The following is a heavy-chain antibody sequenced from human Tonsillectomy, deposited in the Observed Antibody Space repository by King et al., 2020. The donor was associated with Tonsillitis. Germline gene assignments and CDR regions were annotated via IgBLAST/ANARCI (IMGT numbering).Heavy chain of an antibody. Sequence: QLQESGSGLVRPSQTLSLTCGVSGGSVTGGGDSWSWIRQPPGKGLEWIGYIYHSGDTFYSPSYDSRVTMSLDRSKNQFSLNLTSVTAADTAVYYCARGDGYTLNAMDVWGQGTTVTVSS. CDR3: ARGDGYTLNAMDV. D-gene: IGHD5-24*01. CDR1: GGSVTGGGDS. CDR2: IYHSGDT. J-gene: IGHJ6*02. V-gene: IGHV4-30-2*01.